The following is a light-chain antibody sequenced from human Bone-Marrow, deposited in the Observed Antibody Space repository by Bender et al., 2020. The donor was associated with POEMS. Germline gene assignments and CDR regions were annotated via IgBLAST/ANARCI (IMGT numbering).Light chain of an antibody. J-gene: IGLJ3*02. CDR1: SSNFGNNA. Sequence: QSVLTQPPSASGTPGQSVTISCSGTSSNFGNNAANWYQHVPGTAPKLLIYSNNQRPSGVPDRFSASTSGASASLANSGLHSDDEAGYYCSSWDDRLNGWVYDGGAKRAGL. CDR2: SNN. CDR3: SSWDDRLNGWV. V-gene: IGLV1-44*01.